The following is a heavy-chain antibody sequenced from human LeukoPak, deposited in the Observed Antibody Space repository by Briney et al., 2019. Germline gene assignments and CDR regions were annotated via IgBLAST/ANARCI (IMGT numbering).Heavy chain of an antibody. J-gene: IGHJ4*02. CDR1: GFIFGDYY. Sequence: GGTLRLSCKASGFIFGDYYMNWIRQAPGKGLECLSYISSGTINHSNYADSVKGRFTISRDNARNSLYLQMNSLRAEDTAVYYCAKAFNSSWHNWGQGTLVTVSS. CDR2: ISSGTINHS. D-gene: IGHD6-13*01. V-gene: IGHV3-11*06. CDR3: AKAFNSSWHN.